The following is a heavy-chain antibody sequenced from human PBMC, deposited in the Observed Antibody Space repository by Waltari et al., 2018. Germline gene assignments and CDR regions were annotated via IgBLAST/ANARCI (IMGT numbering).Heavy chain of an antibody. CDR1: GYSVTRYA. CDR2: IYPGDSDT. V-gene: IGHV5-51*01. J-gene: IGHJ5*02. Sequence: EVQLVQSGAEVKKPGGSRKLSCKGSGYSVTRYALRGRRQVPGKGLEWMGIIYPGDSDTRYSPSFQGQVTISADKSISTAYLQWSSLKASDTAMYYCAIRRGGSAARNWFDPWGQGTLVTVSS. CDR3: AIRRGGSAARNWFDP. D-gene: IGHD6-6*01.